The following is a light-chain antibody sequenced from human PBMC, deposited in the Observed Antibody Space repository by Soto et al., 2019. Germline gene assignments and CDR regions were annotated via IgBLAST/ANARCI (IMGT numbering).Light chain of an antibody. CDR1: SSDVGGYNY. J-gene: IGLJ2*01. CDR2: DVS. Sequence: QSALTQPASVSVSPGQSITISCTGTSSDVGGYNYVSWYQQHPGKAPKLMIYDVSNRPSGVSNRFSGSKSGNTASLTISGRQAEDDADDYCSSYTSSSTLVFGGGTKLTV. V-gene: IGLV2-14*01. CDR3: SSYTSSSTLV.